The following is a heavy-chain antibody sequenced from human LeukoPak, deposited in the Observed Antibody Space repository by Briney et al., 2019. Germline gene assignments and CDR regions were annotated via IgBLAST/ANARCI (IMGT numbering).Heavy chain of an antibody. CDR3: ARGIVSGTTNWFDP. J-gene: IGHJ5*02. CDR1: GGSISSSNW. Sequence: SETLSLTCAVSGGSISSSNWWSWVRQPPGKGLDWIGSIYHSGSTYYNPSLESRVTISVDTSKNQFSLKLSSVTAADTAVYYCARGIVSGTTNWFDPWGQGTLVTVSS. D-gene: IGHD1-1*01. CDR2: IYHSGST. V-gene: IGHV4-4*02.